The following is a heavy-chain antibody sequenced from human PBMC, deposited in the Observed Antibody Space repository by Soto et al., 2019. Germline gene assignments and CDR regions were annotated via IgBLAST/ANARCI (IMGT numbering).Heavy chain of an antibody. D-gene: IGHD2-15*01. CDR2: INPNSGGT. V-gene: IGHV1-2*02. Sequence: QVQLVQAGAEVKKPGASVKVSCKASGYTFTGYSMHWVRQAPGQGLEWMGWINPNSGGTHYAQKFPGRATTASATFLSTAYTGLSRLGCDDTALYYCTRVGMCSGGSCAHYDYYYGMDVLGQGTTVTVS. J-gene: IGHJ6*02. CDR1: GYTFTGYS. CDR3: TRVGMCSGGSCAHYDYYYGMDV.